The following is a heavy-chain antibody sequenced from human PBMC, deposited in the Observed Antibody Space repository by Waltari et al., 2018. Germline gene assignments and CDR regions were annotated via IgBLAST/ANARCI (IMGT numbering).Heavy chain of an antibody. V-gene: IGHV1-69*01. D-gene: IGHD3-10*01. J-gene: IGHJ4*02. Sequence: ELVQSGPEVKKPGSSVTVSCKASVGTFTRGAVSWVRQAPGQGLEWGGGLIPMFGKPDYAQKFQGRVTISADESTSTDYMELSSLRSEDTAIYYCARHPDSGNYYRGFEFWGQGTLVSVSS. CDR2: LIPMFGKP. CDR3: ARHPDSGNYYRGFEF. CDR1: VGTFTRGA.